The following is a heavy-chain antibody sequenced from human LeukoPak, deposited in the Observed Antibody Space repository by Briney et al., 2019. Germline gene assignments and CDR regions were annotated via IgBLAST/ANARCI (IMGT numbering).Heavy chain of an antibody. V-gene: IGHV3-33*01. CDR1: GFTFSSYG. D-gene: IGHD2-15*01. J-gene: IGHJ6*02. CDR2: IWYDGSNK. Sequence: GGSLRLSCAASGFTFSSYGMHWVRQAPGKGLEWVAVIWYDGSNKYYADSVKGRFTIPRDNSKNTLYLQMNSLGAEDTAVYYCARDAGYCSGGSCFYGMDVWGQGTTVTVSS. CDR3: ARDAGYCSGGSCFYGMDV.